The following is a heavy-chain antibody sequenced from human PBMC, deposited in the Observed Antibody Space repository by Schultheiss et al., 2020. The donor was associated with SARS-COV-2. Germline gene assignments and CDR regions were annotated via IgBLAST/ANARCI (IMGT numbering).Heavy chain of an antibody. J-gene: IGHJ4*02. CDR2: ISAYNGNT. V-gene: IGHV1-18*01. CDR3: ARSPWNYLWSLITDYYFDY. CDR1: GYTFTSYG. Sequence: ASVKVSCKASGYTFTSYGISWVRQAPGQGLEWMGWISAYNGNTNYAQKLQGRVTMTTDTSTSTAYMELRSLRSEDTAVYYCARSPWNYLWSLITDYYFDYWGQGTLVTVSS. D-gene: IGHD1-7*01.